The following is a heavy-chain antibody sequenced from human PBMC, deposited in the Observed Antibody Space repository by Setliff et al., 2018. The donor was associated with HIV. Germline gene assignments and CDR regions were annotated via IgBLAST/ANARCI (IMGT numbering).Heavy chain of an antibody. CDR3: ARGGVVPAANARGGFDY. CDR1: GGSFSGYY. Sequence: SETLSLTCAVYGGSFSGYYWSWIRQPPGKGLEWIGEINHSGSTNYNPSLKSRVTISVDTSKNQFSLKLSSVTAADTAVYYCARGGVVPAANARGGFDYWGQGTLVTSPQ. CDR2: INHSGST. D-gene: IGHD2-2*01. V-gene: IGHV4-34*01. J-gene: IGHJ4*02.